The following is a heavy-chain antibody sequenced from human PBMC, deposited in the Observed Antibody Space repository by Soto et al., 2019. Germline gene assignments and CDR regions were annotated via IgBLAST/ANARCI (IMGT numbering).Heavy chain of an antibody. Sequence: PGGSLRLSCAGSGVTFSSDSMNWGRQAPGKGLGWVSYISSSSGTIYYADSVKGRFTISRDNAKNSLYLQMNSLRDEDTAVYYCARVGGSSYYYYYYMDVWGQGTTVTVSS. J-gene: IGHJ6*03. D-gene: IGHD6-6*01. CDR2: ISSSSGTI. CDR1: GVTFSSDS. CDR3: ARVGGSSYYYYYYMDV. V-gene: IGHV3-48*02.